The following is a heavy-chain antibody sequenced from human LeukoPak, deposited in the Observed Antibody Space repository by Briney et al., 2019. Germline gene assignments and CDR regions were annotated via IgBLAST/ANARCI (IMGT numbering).Heavy chain of an antibody. CDR2: INPNSGGT. CDR1: GYSFTDYY. V-gene: IGHV1-2*02. Sequence: ASVKVSCKASGYSFTDYYMHWVRQAPGQGLEWMGWINPNSGGTSTAQKFQGRITMTRDTSITTVYMEVSWLTSDDTAIYYCARADRLDGSPYLIGPWGQGTLVTVSS. D-gene: IGHD1-26*01. CDR3: ARADRLDGSPYLIGP. J-gene: IGHJ5*02.